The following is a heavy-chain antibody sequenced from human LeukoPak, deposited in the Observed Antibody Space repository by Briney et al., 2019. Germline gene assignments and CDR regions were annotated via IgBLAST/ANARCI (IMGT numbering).Heavy chain of an antibody. CDR1: GVSMISSHW. D-gene: IGHD4-17*01. Sequence: PSGTLSLTCTFSGVSMISSHWCSWARQPPGKGLEWIGEIYHTGTTNYASSLKSRITMSVDKSKNQFYLKVSSVTAADTAVYYCATYFYGDYASYYFDIWGRGTPVSVSS. V-gene: IGHV4-4*02. J-gene: IGHJ4*02. CDR2: IYHTGTT. CDR3: ATYFYGDYASYYFDI.